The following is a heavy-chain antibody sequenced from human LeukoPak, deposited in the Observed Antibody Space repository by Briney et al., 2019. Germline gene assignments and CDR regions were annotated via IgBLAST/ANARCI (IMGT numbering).Heavy chain of an antibody. CDR2: IRYDGGNK. J-gene: IGHJ4*02. CDR3: TRLHGAYPIDF. D-gene: IGHD4/OR15-4a*01. CDR1: GFSFSSYG. Sequence: GGSLRLSCAASGFSFSSYGMHWVRQAPGKGLEWVAFIRYDGGNKYYADSVKGRFTISRDNAKNSVYLQMNSLRVEDTAVYYCTRLHGAYPIDFWGQGTLVTVSS. V-gene: IGHV3-30*02.